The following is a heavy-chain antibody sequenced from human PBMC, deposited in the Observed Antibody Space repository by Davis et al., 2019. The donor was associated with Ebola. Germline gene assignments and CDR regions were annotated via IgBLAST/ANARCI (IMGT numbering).Heavy chain of an antibody. V-gene: IGHV3-20*01. CDR1: GFTFGDYA. CDR2: INWYGGST. Sequence: GESLKISCEASGFTFGDYAMHWVRQAPGKGLEWVSGINWYGGSTGYADSVKGRFTISRDNAKSSLYLQMNSLRAEDTALYHCARVNALTGYSRFDPWGQGTLVTVSS. CDR3: ARVNALTGYSRFDP. J-gene: IGHJ5*02. D-gene: IGHD3-9*01.